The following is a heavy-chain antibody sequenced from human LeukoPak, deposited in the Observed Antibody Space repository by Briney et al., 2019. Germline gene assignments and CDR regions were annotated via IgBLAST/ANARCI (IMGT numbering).Heavy chain of an antibody. CDR2: MYYNVNA. D-gene: IGHD1-1*01. CDR3: AGNSYINYIDY. J-gene: IGHJ4*02. CDR1: GASINSYY. V-gene: IGHV4-59*01. Sequence: PSETLSLTCTVSGASINSYYWSWSRQPPGKGLEWIGYMYYNVNANYNPSLKSRVTISLDTSENQFSLKLSSMNAADTAVYYCAGNSYINYIDYWGQGTLVTVSS.